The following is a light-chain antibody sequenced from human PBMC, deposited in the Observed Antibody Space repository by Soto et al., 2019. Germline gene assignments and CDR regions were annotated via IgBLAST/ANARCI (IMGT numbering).Light chain of an antibody. Sequence: QSVLTQPPSASGSPGQSVTISCTGTSSDVGGYNYVSWYQQHPGKAPKLMIYEVSKRPSGVPDRFPGSKSGNTASLTVSGLQAEDEADYYCSSYAGSNNFEVFGTGTKVTVL. CDR2: EVS. CDR1: SSDVGGYNY. CDR3: SSYAGSNNFEV. V-gene: IGLV2-8*01. J-gene: IGLJ1*01.